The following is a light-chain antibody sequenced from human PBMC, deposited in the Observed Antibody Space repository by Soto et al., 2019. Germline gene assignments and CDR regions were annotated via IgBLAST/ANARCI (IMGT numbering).Light chain of an antibody. Sequence: ILMTQSPSSFSASPGDRVTITCRASQGISSYLAWYQQKPGKAPKLLIYAASTLQSGVPSRFSGSGSGTDFTLTISCLQSEDFATYYCQQYYSYPRTFGQGTKVDIK. V-gene: IGKV1-8*01. CDR2: AAS. CDR3: QQYYSYPRT. CDR1: QGISSY. J-gene: IGKJ1*01.